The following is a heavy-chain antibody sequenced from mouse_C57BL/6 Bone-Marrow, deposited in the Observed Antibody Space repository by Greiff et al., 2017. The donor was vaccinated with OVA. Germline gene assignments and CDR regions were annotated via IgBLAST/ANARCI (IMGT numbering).Heavy chain of an antibody. V-gene: IGHV1-19*01. CDR3: AREGYYGSKDY. D-gene: IGHD1-1*01. CDR1: GYTFTDYY. CDR2: INPYNGGT. J-gene: IGHJ2*01. Sequence: EVKLQESGPVLVKPGASVKMSCKASGYTFTDYYMNWVKQSHGKSLEWIGVINPYNGGTSYNQKFKGKATLTVDKSSSTAYMELNSLTSEDSAVYYCAREGYYGSKDYWGQGTTLTVSS.